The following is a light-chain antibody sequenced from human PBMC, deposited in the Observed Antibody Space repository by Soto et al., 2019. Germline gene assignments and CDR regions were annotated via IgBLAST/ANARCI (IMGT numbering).Light chain of an antibody. V-gene: IGKV1-17*01. Sequence: DIQMTQSPSSLSASVGDRVTITCRASQGIGNDLGWYQQKPGKAPNRLIYAASSLQSGVPSRFSGSGSGTEFTLTIGGLQPDDFATYYCLQHNGYPRTFGQGTRVEIK. CDR1: QGIGND. CDR3: LQHNGYPRT. CDR2: AAS. J-gene: IGKJ1*01.